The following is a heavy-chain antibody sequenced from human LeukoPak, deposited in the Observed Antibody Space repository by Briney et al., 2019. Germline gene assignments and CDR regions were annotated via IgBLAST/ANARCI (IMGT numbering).Heavy chain of an antibody. J-gene: IGHJ4*02. Sequence: GRSLRLSCAASGFTFSSYGMPWVRQAPGKGLEWVAVISYDGSNKYYADSVKGRFTISRDNSKNTLYLQMNSLRAEDTAVYYCAKESYGDYVVDYWGQGTLVTVSP. D-gene: IGHD4-17*01. CDR1: GFTFSSYG. V-gene: IGHV3-30*18. CDR3: AKESYGDYVVDY. CDR2: ISYDGSNK.